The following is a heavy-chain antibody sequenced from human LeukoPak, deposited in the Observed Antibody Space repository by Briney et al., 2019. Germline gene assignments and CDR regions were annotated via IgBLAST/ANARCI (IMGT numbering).Heavy chain of an antibody. J-gene: IGHJ6*03. CDR2: INPNSGGT. CDR1: GYTFSGTGWY. Sequence: ASVKVSCKASGYTFSGTGWYLYWLRQAPGQGLEWMGWINPNSGGTNYAQKFQGRVTMTRDTSISTAYMELSRLRSDDTAVYYCARDKSALRISYYMDVWGKGTTVTVSS. CDR3: ARDKSALRISYYMDV. V-gene: IGHV1-2*02.